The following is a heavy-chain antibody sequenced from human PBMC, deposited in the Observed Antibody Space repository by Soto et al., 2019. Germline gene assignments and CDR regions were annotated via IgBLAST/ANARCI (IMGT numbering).Heavy chain of an antibody. Sequence: QVQLVQSGAEVKKPGSSVKVSCKVSGGPFSSYAISWVRQAPGQGLEWMGVIISMFGTPNYAQKFQDRFSITVYDFTSTAYMELRSLRSVDTAVYYCGSFVVIGPTPSDYWGQVTLVSVSS. CDR2: IISMFGTP. J-gene: IGHJ4*02. CDR3: GSFVVIGPTPSDY. V-gene: IGHV1-69*12. D-gene: IGHD3-10*01. CDR1: GGPFSSYA.